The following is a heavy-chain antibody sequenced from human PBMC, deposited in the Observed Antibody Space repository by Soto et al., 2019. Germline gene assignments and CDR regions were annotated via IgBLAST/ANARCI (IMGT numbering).Heavy chain of an antibody. CDR2: ISSSSSYI. J-gene: IGHJ6*02. V-gene: IGHV3-21*01. CDR3: ARDRTMTSYGMDV. CDR1: GFTFSSYS. Sequence: GGSLGLCCAACGFTFSSYSMNWVRQAPGKGLEWVSSISSSSSYIYYAYSVKGLFTISRDNAKNSLYLQINSLRAEDTAVYYSARDRTMTSYGMDVWAQGTTVTVYS. D-gene: IGHD2-21*02.